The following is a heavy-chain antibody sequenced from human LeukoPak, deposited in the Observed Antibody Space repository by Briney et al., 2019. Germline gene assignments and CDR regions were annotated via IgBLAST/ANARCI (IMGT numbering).Heavy chain of an antibody. V-gene: IGHV4-38-2*02. Sequence: SETLSLTCTVSAYSITSGYYWGWIRQPPGKGLEWIGSIYHGGNTYYNPSLKSRVTMSIDTSKNHFSLKLTSVTAADTAVYFCASDRLLWFGELLNVFDVWGQGTMVTVSS. J-gene: IGHJ3*01. CDR3: ASDRLLWFGELLNVFDV. CDR2: IYHGGNT. D-gene: IGHD3-10*01. CDR1: AYSITSGYY.